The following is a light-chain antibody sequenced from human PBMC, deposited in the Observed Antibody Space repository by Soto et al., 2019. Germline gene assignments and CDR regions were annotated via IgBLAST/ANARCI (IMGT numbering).Light chain of an antibody. CDR1: QSVSSRY. CDR3: QQHGSSPPYT. J-gene: IGKJ2*01. V-gene: IGKV3-20*01. Sequence: EIVLTQSPGTLSLSPGERSTLSCRASQSVSSRYLAWYQQKPGQAPSVLIYEASSRATGIPDRFSGSGSGTDFTLTISRLEPEDLAVYYCQQHGSSPPYTFGQGTKVDIK. CDR2: EAS.